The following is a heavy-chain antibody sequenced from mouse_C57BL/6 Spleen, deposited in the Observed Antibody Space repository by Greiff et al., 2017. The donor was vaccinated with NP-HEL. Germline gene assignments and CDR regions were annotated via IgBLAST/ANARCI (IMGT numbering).Heavy chain of an antibody. J-gene: IGHJ3*01. CDR1: GFTFSSYA. CDR2: ISDGGSYT. CDR3: AREEGKRFAY. Sequence: EVQLVESGGGLVKPGGSLKLSCAASGFTFSSYAMSWVRQTPEKRLEWVATISDGGSYTYYPDNVKGRFTISRDNAKNNLYLQMSHLKSEDTAMYYCAREEGKRFAYWGQGTLVTVSA. V-gene: IGHV5-4*01.